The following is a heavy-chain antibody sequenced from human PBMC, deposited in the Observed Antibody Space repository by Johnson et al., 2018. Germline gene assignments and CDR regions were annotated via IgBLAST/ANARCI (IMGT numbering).Heavy chain of an antibody. Sequence: QVQLQESGPGLVKPSETLSLTCTVSGGSISSYYWSWIRQPPGKGLEWIGYIYYSGSTNYNPSLKSRVTISVDTSKNQFSLKLSSVTAADTAVYYCARDATIFGVEDAFDIWGQGTMVTVSS. CDR1: GGSISSYY. D-gene: IGHD3-3*01. CDR2: IYYSGST. V-gene: IGHV4-59*01. CDR3: ARDATIFGVEDAFDI. J-gene: IGHJ3*02.